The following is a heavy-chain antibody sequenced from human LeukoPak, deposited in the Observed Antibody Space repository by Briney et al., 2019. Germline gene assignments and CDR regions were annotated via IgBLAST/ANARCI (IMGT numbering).Heavy chain of an antibody. J-gene: IGHJ4*02. CDR1: GDSVSSSTAA. Sequence: PSQTLSLTCAISGDSVSSSTAAWNWIRQSPSRGLEWLGRTFYRSKWYNDYAVSVQSRITINPDTSKNQFSLQLNSVTPEDTAVYYCARDGWPAFDYWGQGTLVTVSS. D-gene: IGHD2-15*01. V-gene: IGHV6-1*01. CDR2: TFYRSKWYN. CDR3: ARDGWPAFDY.